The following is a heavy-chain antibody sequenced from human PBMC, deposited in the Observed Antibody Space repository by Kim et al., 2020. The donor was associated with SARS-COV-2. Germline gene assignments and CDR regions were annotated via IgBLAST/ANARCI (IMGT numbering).Heavy chain of an antibody. D-gene: IGHD6-13*01. Sequence: PSLKRRVTISVNASKNQFSLKLSSATAADTAVYYCATALGYSSSSWWFDPWGQGTLVTVSS. CDR3: ATALGYSSSSWWFDP. J-gene: IGHJ5*02. V-gene: IGHV4-31*02.